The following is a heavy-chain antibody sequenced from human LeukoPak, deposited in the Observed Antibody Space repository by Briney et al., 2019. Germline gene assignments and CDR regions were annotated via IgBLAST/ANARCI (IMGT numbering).Heavy chain of an antibody. J-gene: IGHJ4*02. V-gene: IGHV1-3*01. CDR3: ARSGPAAGVLGLRLGELSL. D-gene: IGHD3-16*02. Sequence: GASVKVSCKASGYTFTSYAMHWVRQAPGQRLEWMGWINAGNGNTKYSQKFQGRVTITRDTSASTAYMELSSLRSEDTAVYYCARSGPAAGVLGLRLGELSLWGQGTLVTVSS. CDR2: INAGNGNT. CDR1: GYTFTSYA.